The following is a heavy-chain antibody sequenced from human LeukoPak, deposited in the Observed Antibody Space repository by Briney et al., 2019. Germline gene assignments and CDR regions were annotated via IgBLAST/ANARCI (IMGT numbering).Heavy chain of an antibody. J-gene: IGHJ5*02. V-gene: IGHV4-30-4*08. Sequence: SETLSLTCTVSGGSISSGDYYWGWIRQPPGKGLEWIGYIYYSGSTYYNPSLKSRVTISVDTSKNQFSLKLSSVTAADTAVYYCARAGYIVVVPAAIRRWGWFDPWGQGTLVTVSS. D-gene: IGHD2-2*02. CDR2: IYYSGST. CDR3: ARAGYIVVVPAAIRRWGWFDP. CDR1: GGSISSGDYY.